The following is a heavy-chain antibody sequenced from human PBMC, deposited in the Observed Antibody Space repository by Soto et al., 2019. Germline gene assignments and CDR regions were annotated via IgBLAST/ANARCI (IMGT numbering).Heavy chain of an antibody. V-gene: IGHV4-34*01. CDR3: ASMVRGVYKSYYFDY. D-gene: IGHD3-10*01. CDR1: GGSFSGYY. Sequence: SETLSLTCAVYGGSFSGYYWSWIRQPPGKGLEWVGEINHSGSTNYNPSLKSRVTISVDTSKIQFSLKLSSVTAADTAVYYCASMVRGVYKSYYFDYWGQGTLVTVSS. CDR2: INHSGST. J-gene: IGHJ4*02.